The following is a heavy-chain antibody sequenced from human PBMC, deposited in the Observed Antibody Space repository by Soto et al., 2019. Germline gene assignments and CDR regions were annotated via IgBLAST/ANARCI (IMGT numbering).Heavy chain of an antibody. CDR1: GYSFTSYW. D-gene: IGHD1-26*01. V-gene: IGHV5-51*01. CDR2: IYPGDSDT. CDR3: ARIWEGLPY. Sequence: AESLKISCKGSGYSFTSYWIGWVRPLPGKGLEWMGIIYPGDSDTRYSPSFQGQVTMYADKSISTAYPLWSGLRAADTAMYYCARIWEGLPYWSQGTLVTVAS. J-gene: IGHJ4*02.